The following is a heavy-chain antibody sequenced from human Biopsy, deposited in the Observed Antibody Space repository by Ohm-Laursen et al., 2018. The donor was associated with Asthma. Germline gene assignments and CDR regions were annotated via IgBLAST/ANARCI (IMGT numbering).Heavy chain of an antibody. V-gene: IGHV1-46*02. CDR2: INPSGGST. CDR3: ARVSITPGAFNI. D-gene: IGHD3-10*01. Sequence: ASVKVSCKASGFSFDNYFMHWVRQAPGQGLEWMGIINPSGGSTSYAQKFQGRVTMTRDTSTSTVYTELSSLRSEDTAVYYCARVSITPGAFNIWGQGTMVTVSS. CDR1: GFSFDNYF. J-gene: IGHJ3*02.